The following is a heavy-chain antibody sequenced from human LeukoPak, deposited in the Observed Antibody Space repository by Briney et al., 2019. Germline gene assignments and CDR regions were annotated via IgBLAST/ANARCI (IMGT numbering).Heavy chain of an antibody. CDR1: GYTFTNND. CDR3: TRGRAAGD. V-gene: IGHV1-8*01. Sequence: ASVKVSCKASGYTFTNNDINWVRQTTGQGIEWMGWVSPDSGDTGYAPNFRGRVTMTTDTSINTAYMELTSLTSEDTAIHYCTRGRAAGDWGQGTLVTVSS. J-gene: IGHJ4*02. D-gene: IGHD6-19*01. CDR2: VSPDSGDT.